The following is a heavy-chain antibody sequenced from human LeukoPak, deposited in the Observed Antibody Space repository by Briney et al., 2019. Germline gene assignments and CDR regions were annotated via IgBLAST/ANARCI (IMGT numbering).Heavy chain of an antibody. CDR3: ARGYYGSETASRDFDY. J-gene: IGHJ4*02. CDR1: GGSISSGDNY. V-gene: IGHV4-30-4*08. CDR2: IYYSGST. Sequence: SQTLSLTCTVSGGSISSGDNYWSWIRQPPGKGQEWIGYIYYSGSTYYNPSLKSRVTISVDTSENQFSLKLSSVTAADTAVYYCARGYYGSETASRDFDYWGQGTLVTVSS. D-gene: IGHD3-10*01.